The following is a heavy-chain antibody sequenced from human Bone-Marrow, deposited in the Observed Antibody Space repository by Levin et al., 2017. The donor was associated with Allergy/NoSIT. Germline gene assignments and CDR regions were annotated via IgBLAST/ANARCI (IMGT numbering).Heavy chain of an antibody. J-gene: IGHJ4*02. CDR3: ATSITIGFGSNFDY. V-gene: IGHV1-69*06. CDR2: IIPIFGTA. CDR1: GGTFSSYA. Sequence: SVKVSCKASGGTFSSYAISWVRQAPGQGLEWMGGIIPIFGTANYAQKFQGRVTITADKSTSTAYMELSSLRSEDTAVYYCATSITIGFGSNFDYWGQGTLVTVSS. D-gene: IGHD1-14*01.